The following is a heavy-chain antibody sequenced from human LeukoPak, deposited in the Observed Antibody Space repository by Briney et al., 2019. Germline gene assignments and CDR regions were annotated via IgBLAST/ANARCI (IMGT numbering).Heavy chain of an antibody. CDR1: GFTFSSYE. V-gene: IGHV3-48*03. CDR2: ISSSGSTI. Sequence: GGSLRLSCAASGFTFSSYEMNWVRQAPGKVLEWVSYISSSGSTIYYADSVKGRFTISRDNAKNSLYLQMNSLRAEDTAVYYCARDLGGYYDSSGYYYGSEYFQHWGQGTLVTVSS. CDR3: ARDLGGYYDSSGYYYGSEYFQH. D-gene: IGHD3-22*01. J-gene: IGHJ1*01.